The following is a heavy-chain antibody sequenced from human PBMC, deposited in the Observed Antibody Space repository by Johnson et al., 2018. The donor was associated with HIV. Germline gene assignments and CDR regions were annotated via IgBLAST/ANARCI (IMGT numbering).Heavy chain of an antibody. V-gene: IGHV3-66*01. J-gene: IGHJ3*02. CDR1: GFTVSSNY. CDR2: IFSGGTT. D-gene: IGHD5-24*01. CDR3: ARACRDGYTCDVFDI. Sequence: VRLVDSGGGLVQPGGSLRLSCAASGFTVSSNYMTWVRQAPGKGLEWVSVIFSGGTTYYADSVKGRFTISRDNSKNTLYLQMNSLRAEDTAVYYCARACRDGYTCDVFDIWGQGTMVTVSS.